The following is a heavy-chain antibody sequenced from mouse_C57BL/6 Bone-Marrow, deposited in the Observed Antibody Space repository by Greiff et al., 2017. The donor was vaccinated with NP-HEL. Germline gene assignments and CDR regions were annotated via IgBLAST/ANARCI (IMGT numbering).Heavy chain of an antibody. V-gene: IGHV1-69*01. Sequence: QVQLQQPGAELVMPGASVKLSCKASGYTFTSYWMHWVKQRPGQGLAWIGELDPSDSYTNYNQKFKGKSTLTVDKSSSTAYMQLSSLTSEDSAVYYCARSYYYGSSYGAMDYWGQGTSVTVSS. CDR1: GYTFTSYW. CDR2: LDPSDSYT. J-gene: IGHJ4*01. D-gene: IGHD1-1*01. CDR3: ARSYYYGSSYGAMDY.